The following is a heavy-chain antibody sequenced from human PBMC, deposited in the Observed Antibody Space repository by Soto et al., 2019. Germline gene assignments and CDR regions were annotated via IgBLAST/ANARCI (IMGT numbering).Heavy chain of an antibody. CDR1: GYTFSNYG. V-gene: IGHV1-18*01. CDR2: INAYNGET. J-gene: IGHJ6*02. Sequence: QVQLVQSGPEVKKPGASVKVSCKASGYTFSNYGITWVRQAPGQGLEWMGWINAYNGETNYAQTLQGRVTMTTATSTSTAYMELKSLKSDDTAVYYCARRGAPPYYYYGLDVWGQGTTVTVSS. CDR3: ARRGAPPYYYYGLDV. D-gene: IGHD3-16*01.